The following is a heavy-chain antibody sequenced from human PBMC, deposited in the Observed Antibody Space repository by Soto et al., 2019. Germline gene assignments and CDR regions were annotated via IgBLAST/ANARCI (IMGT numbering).Heavy chain of an antibody. J-gene: IGHJ6*02. CDR2: IDYSGGT. Sequence: QVQLQESGPGLVKPSQTLSLICSVSGGSITSGGYYWNWIRQHPGKGLQWVGCIDYSGGTTYNPSLKSRLTRSGGISNHQVSLRLTSVTAADTAVYFFARAILLRPSAVNGMDVWGQGTTVTGSS. CDR1: GGSITSGGYY. V-gene: IGHV4-31*03. CDR3: ARAILLRPSAVNGMDV. D-gene: IGHD2-8*01.